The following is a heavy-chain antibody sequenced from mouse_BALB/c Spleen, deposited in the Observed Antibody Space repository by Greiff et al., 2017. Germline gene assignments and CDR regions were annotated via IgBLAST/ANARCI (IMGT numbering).Heavy chain of an antibody. Sequence: EVKLVESGGGLVKPGGSLKLSCAASGFTFSSYAMSWVRQTPEKRLEWVASISSGGSTYYPDSVKGRFTIYRDNARNILYLQMSSLRSEDTAMYYCARGGITRGNFDDWGQGTTLTVSA. CDR1: GFTFSSYA. D-gene: IGHD1-1*01. J-gene: IGHJ2*01. V-gene: IGHV5-6-5*01. CDR3: ARGGITRGNFDD. CDR2: ISSGGST.